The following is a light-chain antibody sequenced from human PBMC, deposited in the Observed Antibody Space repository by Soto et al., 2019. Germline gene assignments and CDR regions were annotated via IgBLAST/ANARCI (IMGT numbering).Light chain of an antibody. CDR3: AAWDAGLKVSV. J-gene: IGLJ1*01. V-gene: IGLV1-44*01. CDR1: SSNIGRNT. CDR2: NNN. Sequence: QSVLTQPPSASGTPGQRVTISCSGSSSNIGRNTVNWYQQVPGTAPKLLIYNNNQRPSGVPDRFSGSKSGTSASLAIIGVQSEDEADYFCAAWDAGLKVSVFGAGTKVTVL.